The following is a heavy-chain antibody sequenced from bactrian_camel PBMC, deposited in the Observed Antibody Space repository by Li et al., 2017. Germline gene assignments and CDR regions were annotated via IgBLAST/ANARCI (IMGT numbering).Heavy chain of an antibody. D-gene: IGHD1*01. CDR2: ISKTGTYT. Sequence: VQLVESGGGLVQPGGSLRLSCAASGFTFSSLFMNWIRQAPGKGLEWVSTISKTGTYTYYADSVKGRFTISKDNDKNTVFLHMDSLKSEDTSLYYCAIHGDRWSFEYWGQGTQVTVS. CDR1: GFTFSSLF. V-gene: IGHV3S6*01. CDR3: AIHGDRWSFEY. J-gene: IGHJ4*01.